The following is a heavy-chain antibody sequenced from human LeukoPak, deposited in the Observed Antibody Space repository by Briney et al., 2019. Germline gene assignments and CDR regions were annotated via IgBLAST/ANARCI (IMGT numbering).Heavy chain of an antibody. CDR3: ARHGNGAFDI. J-gene: IGHJ3*02. D-gene: IGHD1-1*01. Sequence: SETLSLTCAVYGGSFSGYYWSWIRQPPGKGLEWIGEINHSGSTNYNPSLKSRVTISVDTSKNQFSLKLSSVTAADTAVYYCARHGNGAFDIWGQGTMVTVSS. CDR1: GGSFSGYY. CDR2: INHSGST. V-gene: IGHV4-34*01.